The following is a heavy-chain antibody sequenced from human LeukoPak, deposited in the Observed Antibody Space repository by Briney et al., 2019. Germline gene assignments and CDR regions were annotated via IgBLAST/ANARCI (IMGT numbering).Heavy chain of an antibody. CDR2: ISAYNGNT. J-gene: IGHJ5*02. Sequence: ASVKVSCKASGYTFTSYGISWVRQAPGQGLEWMGWISAYNGNTNYAQKLQGRVTMTTDTSTSTAYMELRSLRSDDTAVYYCAGVLPVNYGSGRRAGWCWFDPWGQGTLVTVSS. V-gene: IGHV1-18*01. D-gene: IGHD3-10*01. CDR1: GYTFTSYG. CDR3: AGVLPVNYGSGRRAGWCWFDP.